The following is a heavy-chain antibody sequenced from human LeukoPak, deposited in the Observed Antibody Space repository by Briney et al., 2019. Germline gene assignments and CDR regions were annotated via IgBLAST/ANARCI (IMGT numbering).Heavy chain of an antibody. Sequence: SVKVSCKASGGTFSSYAISWVRQAPGQGHEWMGRIIPILGIANYAQKFQGRVTITADKSTSTAYMELSSLRSEDTAVYYCARPYCSGGSCYSRFDYWGQGTLVTVSS. CDR3: ARPYCSGGSCYSRFDY. CDR2: IIPILGIA. D-gene: IGHD2-15*01. J-gene: IGHJ4*02. V-gene: IGHV1-69*04. CDR1: GGTFSSYA.